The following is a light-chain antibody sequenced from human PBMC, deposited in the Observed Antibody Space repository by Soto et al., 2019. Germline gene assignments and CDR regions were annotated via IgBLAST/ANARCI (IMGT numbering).Light chain of an antibody. V-gene: IGKV3-15*01. CDR1: QSGSNN. Sequence: EIVMTQSPATLSVSPGERATLSCGASQSGSNNLAWYQQKPGQAPRLLLYDASTRATGIPARFSGSGSGTEFTLTISSLQSEDFAVYYCQQYNNWPPLTFGGGTKVEIK. J-gene: IGKJ4*01. CDR2: DAS. CDR3: QQYNNWPPLT.